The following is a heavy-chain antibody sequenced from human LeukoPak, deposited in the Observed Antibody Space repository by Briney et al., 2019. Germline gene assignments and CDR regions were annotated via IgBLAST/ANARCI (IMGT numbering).Heavy chain of an antibody. V-gene: IGHV1-2*02. CDR3: ARVRQQLVRDFDY. CDR2: INPNSGGT. Sequence: ASVKVSCKASGYTFTGYYMHWVRQAPGQRLEWMGWINPNSGGTNYAQKFQGRVTMTRDTSISTAYMELSRLRSDDTAVYYCARVRQQLVRDFDYWGQGTLVTVSS. D-gene: IGHD6-13*01. CDR1: GYTFTGYY. J-gene: IGHJ4*02.